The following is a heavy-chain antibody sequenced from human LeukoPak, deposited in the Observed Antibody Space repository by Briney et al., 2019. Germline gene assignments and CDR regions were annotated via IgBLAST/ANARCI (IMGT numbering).Heavy chain of an antibody. CDR2: IHSGGST. CDR1: GFTVSSNY. V-gene: IGHV3-53*01. D-gene: IGHD6-13*01. Sequence: GGSLRLSCAASGFTVSSNYMSWVRQAPGKGLEWVSVIHSGGSTYYADSVKGRFTISRDNSKNTLYLQMNSLRAEDTAVYYCARDVAAAGTKGLSAFDIWGQGTMVTVSS. J-gene: IGHJ3*02. CDR3: ARDVAAAGTKGLSAFDI.